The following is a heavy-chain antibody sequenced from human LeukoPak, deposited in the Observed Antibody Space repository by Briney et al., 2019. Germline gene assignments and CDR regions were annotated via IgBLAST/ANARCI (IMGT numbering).Heavy chain of an antibody. V-gene: IGHV1-46*01. CDR1: GYTFTSYY. CDR2: INPSGGST. Sequence: ASVKVSCKASGYTFTSYYMHWVRQAPGQGLEWMGIINPSGGSTSYAQKFQGRVTMTRDTSTSTAYMELRSLRSDDTAVYYCARDPRYCSSTSCYSLYGMDVWGQGTTVTVSS. J-gene: IGHJ6*02. CDR3: ARDPRYCSSTSCYSLYGMDV. D-gene: IGHD2-2*01.